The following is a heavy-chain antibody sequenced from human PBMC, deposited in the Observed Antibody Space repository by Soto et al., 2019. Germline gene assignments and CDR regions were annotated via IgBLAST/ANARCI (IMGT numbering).Heavy chain of an antibody. CDR2: IKRKIDGGPT. Sequence: EVPLVESGGGLVKPGGSLRLSCAASGFSSSNAHMNWVRQAPGKGLEWVGHIKRKIDGGPTNYAAPVKGRFTISRDDSRNTVYLQMTSLRTEDTAKYYCTTISLGGWSQGTLVTVSS. CDR3: TTISLGG. V-gene: IGHV3-15*06. D-gene: IGHD3-10*01. J-gene: IGHJ4*02. CDR1: GFSSSNAH.